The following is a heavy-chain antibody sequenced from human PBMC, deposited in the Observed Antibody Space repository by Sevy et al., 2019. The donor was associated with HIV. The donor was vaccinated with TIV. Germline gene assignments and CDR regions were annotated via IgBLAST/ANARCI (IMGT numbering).Heavy chain of an antibody. CDR3: GRGADYDGSSGANCDY. V-gene: IGHV3-33*01. CDR2: IWYDGSNK. D-gene: IGHD3-22*01. J-gene: IGHJ4*02. CDR1: GFTFSKYG. Sequence: GGSLRLSCAASGFTFSKYGMHWVRQAPGKGLEWVSLIWYDGSNKYYAASVKSRFTTSSDNSKNTLYLHMNGRIAEDTAVEYCGRGADYDGSSGANCDYWGQGTLVTVSS.